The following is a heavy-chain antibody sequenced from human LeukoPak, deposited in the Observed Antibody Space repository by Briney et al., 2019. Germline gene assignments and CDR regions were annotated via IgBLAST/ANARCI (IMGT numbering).Heavy chain of an antibody. CDR3: AREKYSDILTGPLDY. CDR2: ISYDGSNK. V-gene: IGHV3-30*04. J-gene: IGHJ4*02. CDR1: GFTFSSYA. D-gene: IGHD3-9*01. Sequence: GGSLRLSCAASGFTFSSYAMHWVRQAPGKGLEWVAVISYDGSNKYYADSVKGRFTISRDNSKNTPYLQMNSLRAEDTAVYYCAREKYSDILTGPLDYWGQGTLVTVSS.